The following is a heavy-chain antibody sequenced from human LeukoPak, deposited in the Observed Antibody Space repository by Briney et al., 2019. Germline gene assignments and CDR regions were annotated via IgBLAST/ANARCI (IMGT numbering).Heavy chain of an antibody. J-gene: IGHJ4*02. V-gene: IGHV3-7*03. CDR2: IKQDGSEK. CDR3: ASGRWELLQDC. Sequence: GGSLRLSCAASGFTFSTYSMSWVRQAPGKGLEWVANIKQDGSEKYYVDSVKGRFRISRDNAKNSLNLQLNSLRAEDTAIYYCASGRWELLQDCWGQGTLVTVSS. D-gene: IGHD1-26*01. CDR1: GFTFSTYS.